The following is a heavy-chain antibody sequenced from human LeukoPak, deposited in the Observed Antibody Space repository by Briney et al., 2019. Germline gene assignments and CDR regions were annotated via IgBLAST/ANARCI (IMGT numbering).Heavy chain of an antibody. D-gene: IGHD6-13*01. CDR3: ARGRWGYSSSWYRARVGWFDP. J-gene: IGHJ5*02. CDR1: GYTFTSYD. V-gene: IGHV1-8*01. Sequence: ASVKVSCKASGYTFTSYDINWVRQATGQGLEWMGWMNPNSGNTGYAQKFQGRVTMTRNTSISTAYMELSSLRSEDTAVYYCARGRWGYSSSWYRARVGWFDPWGQGTLVTVSS. CDR2: MNPNSGNT.